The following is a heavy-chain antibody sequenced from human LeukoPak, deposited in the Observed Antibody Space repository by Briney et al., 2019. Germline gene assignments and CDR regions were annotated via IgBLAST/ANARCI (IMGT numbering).Heavy chain of an antibody. CDR3: ARMNGGYSYGFLDY. J-gene: IGHJ4*02. CDR1: GYSLSSGYY. V-gene: IGHV4-38-2*02. D-gene: IGHD5-18*01. Sequence: SETLSLTCTVSGYSLSSGYYWGWIRQPPGKGLEWIGSIYYSGSTYYNPSPKSRVTISVDTSKNQFSLKLSSVTAADTAVYYCARMNGGYSYGFLDYWGQGTLVTVSS. CDR2: IYYSGST.